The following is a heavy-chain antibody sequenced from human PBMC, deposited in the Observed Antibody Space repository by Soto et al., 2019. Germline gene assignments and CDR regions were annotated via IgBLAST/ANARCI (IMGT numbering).Heavy chain of an antibody. D-gene: IGHD2-15*01. V-gene: IGHV1-18*01. CDR1: AYPFTSYG. CDR2: ISVYNGNT. Sequence: QVQLVQSGVEVKNPGASVRVSCKASAYPFTSYGISWVRQAPGQGLEWMGWISVYNGNTHYAREFQGRVTLTTDTSTSTAYMELRSLRSDDTAVYYCARGFISVVPYYYYGLDVWGQGTTVIVSS. J-gene: IGHJ6*02. CDR3: ARGFISVVPYYYYGLDV.